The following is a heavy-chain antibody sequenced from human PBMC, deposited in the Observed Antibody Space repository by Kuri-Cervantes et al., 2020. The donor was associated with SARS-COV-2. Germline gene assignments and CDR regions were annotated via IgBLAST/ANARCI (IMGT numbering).Heavy chain of an antibody. J-gene: IGHJ4*02. Sequence: GSLRLSCTVSGGSISSSSYYWGWIRQPPGKGLEWIGSIYYSGSTYYNPSLKSRVTISVDTSKNQFSLKLSSVTAADTAVYYCASRYCSGGSCYGGPYYFDYWGQGTLVTVSS. CDR1: GGSISSSSYY. V-gene: IGHV4-39*01. D-gene: IGHD2-15*01. CDR2: IYYSGST. CDR3: ASRYCSGGSCYGGPYYFDY.